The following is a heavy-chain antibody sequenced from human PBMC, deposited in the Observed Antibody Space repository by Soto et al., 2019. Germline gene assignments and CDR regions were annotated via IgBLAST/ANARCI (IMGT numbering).Heavy chain of an antibody. CDR2: IYYSGST. D-gene: IGHD3-3*01. CDR3: ARRRGVVQDGMDV. V-gene: IGHV4-39*01. CDR1: GGSIRSSSSY. Sequence: QLQLQESGPGLVKPSETLSLTCTVSGGSIRSSSSYCYWILQPPGKGLEWIGSIYYSGSTYYNPSLKSRVIISMDTSKNQFSLNVSSVTAADTAVYYCARRRGVVQDGMDVWGQGTTVSVSS. J-gene: IGHJ6*02.